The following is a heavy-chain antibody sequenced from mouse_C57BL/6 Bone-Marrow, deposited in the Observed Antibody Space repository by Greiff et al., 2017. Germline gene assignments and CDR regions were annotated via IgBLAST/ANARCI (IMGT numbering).Heavy chain of an antibody. V-gene: IGHV5-2*01. J-gene: IGHJ2*01. Sequence: EVHLVESGGGLVQPGESLKLSCESNEYEFPSHDMSWVRKTPEKRLELVAAINSDGGSTYYPDTMERRFIISRDNTKKTLYRQMSSLRSEDTALYYCARPPYYSNYVHFDYWGQGTTLTVSS. CDR2: INSDGGST. CDR3: ARPPYYSNYVHFDY. D-gene: IGHD2-5*01. CDR1: EYEFPSHD.